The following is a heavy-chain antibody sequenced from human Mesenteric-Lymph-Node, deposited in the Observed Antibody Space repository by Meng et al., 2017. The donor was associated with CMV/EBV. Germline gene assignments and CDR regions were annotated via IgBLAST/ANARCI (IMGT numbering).Heavy chain of an antibody. CDR1: GFTFRNYG. V-gene: IGHV3-30*02. CDR3: ARDNVDTATYGAFDV. CDR2: IRYDGSNK. D-gene: IGHD5-18*01. J-gene: IGHJ3*01. Sequence: GGSLRLSCAASGFTFRNYGMHWVRQAPGKGLEWVAFIRYDGSNKYYVDSVKGRFTISRDKSKNTLYLQMNSLRAEDTAVYYCARDNVDTATYGAFDVWGRGTMVTVSS.